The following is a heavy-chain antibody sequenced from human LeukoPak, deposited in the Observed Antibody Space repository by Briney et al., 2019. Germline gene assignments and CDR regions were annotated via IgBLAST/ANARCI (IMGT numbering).Heavy chain of an antibody. V-gene: IGHV3-7*03. CDR2: IKQDGSEK. CDR3: ARVSLKTKLGVDYYYGMDV. Sequence: RPGGSLRLSCAASGFTFSNYWMSWVRQAPGKGLEWVANIKQDGSEKYYVDSVKGRFTIFRDNAKNSLYLQMNSLRAEDTAVYYCARVSLKTKLGVDYYYGMDVWGQGTTVTVSS. CDR1: GFTFSNYW. D-gene: IGHD3-16*01. J-gene: IGHJ6*02.